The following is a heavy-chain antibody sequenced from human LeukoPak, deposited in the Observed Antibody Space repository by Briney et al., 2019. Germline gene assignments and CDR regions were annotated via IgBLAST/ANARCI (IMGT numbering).Heavy chain of an antibody. D-gene: IGHD4-17*01. CDR3: ARDQHGDYPGGYGMDV. CDR2: ISSRSSYI. V-gene: IGHV3-21*01. Sequence: GGSLRLSCAASGFTFSSYSMNWVRQAPGKGLEWVSSISSRSSYIYYADSVKGRFTISRDNAKNSLYLQMNSLRAEDTAVYYCARDQHGDYPGGYGMDVWGQGTTVTVSS. CDR1: GFTFSSYS. J-gene: IGHJ6*02.